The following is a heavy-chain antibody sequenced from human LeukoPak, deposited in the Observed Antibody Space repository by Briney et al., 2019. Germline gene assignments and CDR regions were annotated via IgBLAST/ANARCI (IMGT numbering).Heavy chain of an antibody. CDR3: ARARFHCSSTSCSSHLDY. V-gene: IGHV4-59*01. Sequence: SETLSLTCTVSGGSISSYYWSWIRQPPGQGLEWSGYLYYSGSTNYNPSLKSRVTISVDTSRNHFFLKLSSVTAADTAVYYCARARFHCSSTSCSSHLDYWGQGTLVTVSS. CDR2: LYYSGST. CDR1: GGSISSYY. J-gene: IGHJ4*02. D-gene: IGHD2-2*01.